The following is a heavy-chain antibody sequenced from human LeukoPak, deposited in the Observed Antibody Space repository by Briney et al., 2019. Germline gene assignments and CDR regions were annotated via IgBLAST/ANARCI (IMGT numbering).Heavy chain of an antibody. CDR3: AKVGAGTCCHFEY. Sequence: ASVNVSCKASGYTFSDYYMHWVRRAPGLGLEWMGWINPNSGDTHYARKFQGRVTLTRDTSISTAYMELSRLTSDDTALYYCAKVGAGTCCHFEYWGQGTLVTVSS. CDR2: INPNSGDT. J-gene: IGHJ4*02. V-gene: IGHV1-2*02. CDR1: GYTFSDYY. D-gene: IGHD2-15*01.